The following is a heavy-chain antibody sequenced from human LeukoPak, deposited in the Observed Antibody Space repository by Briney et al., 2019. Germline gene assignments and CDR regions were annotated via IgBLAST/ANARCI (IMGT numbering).Heavy chain of an antibody. Sequence: PSETLSLTCAVSGYSISSGYYWGWIRPPPGKGLEWIGTIYHSGSNYYNPTLKSRVTISVDTSKNQFSLKLSSVTAADTAVYYCASTYCSSTSCSLNAFDIWGQETMVTVSS. CDR2: IYHSGSN. V-gene: IGHV4-38-2*01. J-gene: IGHJ3*02. CDR1: GYSISSGYY. D-gene: IGHD2-2*01. CDR3: ASTYCSSTSCSLNAFDI.